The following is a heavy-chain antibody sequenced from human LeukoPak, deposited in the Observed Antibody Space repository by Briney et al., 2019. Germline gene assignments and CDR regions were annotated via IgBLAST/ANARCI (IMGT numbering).Heavy chain of an antibody. V-gene: IGHV4-59*08. CDR2: IYYSGST. CDR1: GGSISTYY. D-gene: IGHD2-2*01. J-gene: IGHJ4*02. Sequence: PSETLSLTCTVSGGSISTYYWSWIRQPPGKGLEYIGYIYYSGSTNYNPSLKSRVTMSLDTSKNQFSLKLTSVTAADTAVYYCARHRYCTSTSCTFYFDSWGQGRLVTVSS. CDR3: ARHRYCTSTSCTFYFDS.